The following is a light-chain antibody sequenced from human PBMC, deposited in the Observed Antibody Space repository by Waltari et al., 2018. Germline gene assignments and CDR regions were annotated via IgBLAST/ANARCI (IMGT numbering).Light chain of an antibody. CDR2: DVV. V-gene: IGLV2-14*01. CDR3: SSYTTDTTRV. CDR1: GSDVCGFRF. J-gene: IGLJ3*02. Sequence: QSALTQPASVSGSPGQSITISCTGTGSDVCGFRFFSWYQQHPGKAPRLMIYDVVNRPSGVPSRFSGSKSGNTASLTISGLRAEDEADYFCSSYTTDTTRVFGGGTKLTVL.